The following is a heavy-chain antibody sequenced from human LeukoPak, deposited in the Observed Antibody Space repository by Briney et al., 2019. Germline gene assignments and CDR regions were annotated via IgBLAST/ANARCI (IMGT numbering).Heavy chain of an antibody. CDR1: GGSISSYY. CDR2: IYTSGST. D-gene: IGHD1-26*01. J-gene: IGHJ4*02. Sequence: SETLSLTSTVSGGSISSYYWSWIRQPAGKGLEWIGRIYTSGSTNYNPSLKSRVTMSVDTSKNQFSLKLSSVTAADTAVYYCARDGDSGSYIDYWGQGTLVTVSS. CDR3: ARDGDSGSYIDY. V-gene: IGHV4-4*07.